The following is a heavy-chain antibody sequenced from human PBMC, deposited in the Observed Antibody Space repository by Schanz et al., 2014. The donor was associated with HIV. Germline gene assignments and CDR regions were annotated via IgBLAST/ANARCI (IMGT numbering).Heavy chain of an antibody. CDR3: ARQGEDSVAARWFSGVDV. CDR1: GGSLSGHY. J-gene: IGHJ6*02. V-gene: IGHV4-34*01. D-gene: IGHD6-6*01. CDR2: INHGGSP. Sequence: QVQLKQWGAGLLKPSETLSLTCAVYGGSLSGHYWSWIRQSPGKGLEWIGEINHGGSPNYNASLKGRFTITIDASKRQFSREVTSVTAADTAVYYGARQGEDSVAARWFSGVDVWGQGTTVIVSS.